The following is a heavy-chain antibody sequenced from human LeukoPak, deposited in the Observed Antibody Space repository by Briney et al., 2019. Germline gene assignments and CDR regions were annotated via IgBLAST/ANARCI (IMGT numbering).Heavy chain of an antibody. CDR2: FIPFFDTA. J-gene: IGHJ4*02. Sequence: ASVKVSCKASGDTFSNYDVTWVRQAPGQGLEWMGMFIPFFDTAKSAQNFQGRVTMATDESSSTAYMELYSLRSEDTAVYYCALSAEKQLVYFDFWGQGTLVTVSS. D-gene: IGHD6-13*01. V-gene: IGHV1-69*05. CDR1: GDTFSNYD. CDR3: ALSAEKQLVYFDF.